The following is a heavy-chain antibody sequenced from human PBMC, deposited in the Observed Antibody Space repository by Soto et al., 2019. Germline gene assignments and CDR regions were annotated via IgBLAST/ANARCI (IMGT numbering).Heavy chain of an antibody. CDR3: ARVNSARPLSALVAFDY. J-gene: IGHJ4*02. Sequence: QVQLQESGPGLVKPSQTLSLTGTVSGGSISSGGYYWSWIRQHPGKGLEWIGYIYYSGSTYYNPSLKSRVTISVDTSKNQFSLKLSSVTAADTAEYYCARVNSARPLSALVAFDYWGQGTLVTVSS. CDR2: IYYSGST. D-gene: IGHD5-12*01. V-gene: IGHV4-31*03. CDR1: GGSISSGGYY.